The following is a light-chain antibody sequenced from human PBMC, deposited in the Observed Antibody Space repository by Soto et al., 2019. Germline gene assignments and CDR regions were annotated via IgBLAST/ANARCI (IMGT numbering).Light chain of an antibody. CDR2: VAP. Sequence: DIQMTQSPSSLSASVGGSVTITCRASQNIETYLNWYQVKPGKAPKLLLSVAPGLQGEVPSYFSGSGSGTDFTLTISRLQPEDFATYYCQQSYSSPRTFGQGTKVDIK. J-gene: IGKJ1*01. V-gene: IGKV1-39*01. CDR1: QNIETY. CDR3: QQSYSSPRT.